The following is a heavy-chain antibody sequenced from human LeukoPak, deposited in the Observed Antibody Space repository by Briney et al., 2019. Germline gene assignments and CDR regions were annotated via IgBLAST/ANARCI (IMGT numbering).Heavy chain of an antibody. CDR1: GFTFSGYG. CDR3: AKSSGWYSGMDV. D-gene: IGHD6-19*01. J-gene: IGHJ6*02. Sequence: GRSLRLSCAASGFTFSGYGMHWVRQAPGKGLEWEAVISCDGSNKYYADSVKGRFTISRDNSKNTLDLQMNSLRAEDTAVYYCAKSSGWYSGMDVWGQGTTVTVSS. CDR2: ISCDGSNK. V-gene: IGHV3-30*18.